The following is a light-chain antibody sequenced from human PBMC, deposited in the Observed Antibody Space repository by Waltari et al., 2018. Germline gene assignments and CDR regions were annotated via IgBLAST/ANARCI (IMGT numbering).Light chain of an antibody. V-gene: IGKV2-30*02. Sequence: DVVMTQSPLSLPVSLGQPASIACRSSQSLVHTDGHTYLNWVQQRPGQSPRRLIYKVSSRDSGVPDRFSGSGSDTAFTLKISRVEAEDVGIYYCMQATNWPLTFGQGTKVEIQ. CDR3: MQATNWPLT. J-gene: IGKJ1*01. CDR2: KVS. CDR1: QSLVHTDGHTY.